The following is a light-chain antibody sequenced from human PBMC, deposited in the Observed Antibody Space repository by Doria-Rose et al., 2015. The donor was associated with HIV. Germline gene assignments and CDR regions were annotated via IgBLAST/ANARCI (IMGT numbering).Light chain of an antibody. CDR3: HQYGTSWT. J-gene: IGKJ1*01. CDR2: DGS. V-gene: IGKV3-20*01. Sequence: VLTQSPGTLSLSPGERATLSCRASQSFSSTYLAWYQQKPGQAPSLLIYDGSTRATGIPDRFSASGSGTDFTLTVNRLEPEDFALYYCHQYGTSWTFGRGTKVEI. CDR1: QSFSSTY.